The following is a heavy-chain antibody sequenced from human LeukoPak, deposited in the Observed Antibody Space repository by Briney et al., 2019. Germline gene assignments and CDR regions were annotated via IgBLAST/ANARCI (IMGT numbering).Heavy chain of an antibody. CDR1: GFTFSSYG. J-gene: IGHJ4*02. Sequence: GGSLRLSCAASGFTFSSYGMHWVRQAPGKGLEWVAFIRYDGSNKYYADSVNGRFTISRDNSKNTLYLQMNSLRAEDTAVYYCARDLETYYSPYYFDYWGQGTLVTVSS. D-gene: IGHD3-22*01. CDR3: ARDLETYYSPYYFDY. CDR2: IRYDGSNK. V-gene: IGHV3-30*02.